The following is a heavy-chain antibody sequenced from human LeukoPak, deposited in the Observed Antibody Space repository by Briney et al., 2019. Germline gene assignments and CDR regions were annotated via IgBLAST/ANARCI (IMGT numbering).Heavy chain of an antibody. J-gene: IGHJ6*02. D-gene: IGHD3-3*01. CDR3: ARHGVNDFWSGYPTGYYGMDV. Sequence: ASVKVSCKASGYTFTSYGISWVRQAPGQGLEWMGWISAYNGNTNYAQKLQGRVTMTTDTSTSTAYMELGSLRSDDTAVYYCARHGVNDFWSGYPTGYYGMDVWGQGTTVTVSS. CDR2: ISAYNGNT. CDR1: GYTFTSYG. V-gene: IGHV1-18*01.